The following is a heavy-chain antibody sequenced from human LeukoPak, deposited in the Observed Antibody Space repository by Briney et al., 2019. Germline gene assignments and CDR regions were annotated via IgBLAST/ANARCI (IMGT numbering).Heavy chain of an antibody. Sequence: PGKSLRLSCSASGFTFRTFAMHWVRQAPGKGLEWVTFISYDGSDRHYADSVKGRFTISRDNAKNSLYLQMSSLRAEDTAVYYCARRLDCWGQGTLVTVSS. CDR3: ARRLDC. J-gene: IGHJ4*02. CDR1: GFTFRTFA. CDR2: ISYDGSDR. V-gene: IGHV3-30*03.